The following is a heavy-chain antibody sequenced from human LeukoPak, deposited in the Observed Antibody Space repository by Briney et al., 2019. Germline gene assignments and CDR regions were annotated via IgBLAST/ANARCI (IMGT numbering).Heavy chain of an antibody. CDR1: GFTFSSYA. D-gene: IGHD1-7*01. J-gene: IGHJ6*02. V-gene: IGHV3-23*01. CDR3: AKFTGTTIYYGMDV. CDR2: ITGNGGST. Sequence: GGSLRLSCAASGFTFSSYAMSWVRQAPGKGLGWLSGITGNGGSTYHAGSVKGRFTISRDNSKSTLYLQVNSLRAEDTAIYYCAKFTGTTIYYGMDVWGRGATVTVSS.